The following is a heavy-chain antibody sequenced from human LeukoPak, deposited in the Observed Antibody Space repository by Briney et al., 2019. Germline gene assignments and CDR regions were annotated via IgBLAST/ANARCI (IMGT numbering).Heavy chain of an antibody. Sequence: PGGSLRLSCAASGFTFSSYWMSWVRQAPGKGLEWVANIKQDGSEKYYVDSVKGRFTISRDNAMNSLYLQMNSLRAEDTAVYYCARDLQLFSTTSDYYYYMDVWGKGTTVTVSS. CDR2: IKQDGSEK. D-gene: IGHD1-26*01. V-gene: IGHV3-7*01. CDR1: GFTFSSYW. CDR3: ARDLQLFSTTSDYYYYMDV. J-gene: IGHJ6*03.